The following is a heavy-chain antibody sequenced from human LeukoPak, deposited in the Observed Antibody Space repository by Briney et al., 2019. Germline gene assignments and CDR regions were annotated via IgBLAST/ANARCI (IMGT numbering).Heavy chain of an antibody. CDR1: GGSFSGYY. CDR3: ARYRGRATKSAFDY. D-gene: IGHD5-12*01. CDR2: INHSGST. Sequence: PSETLSLTCAVYGGSFSGYYWSWIRQPPGKGLEWIGEINHSGSTNYNPSLKSRVTISVDTSKNQFSLKLNSVTAADTAVYYCARYRGRATKSAFDYWGQGTLVTVSS. V-gene: IGHV4-34*01. J-gene: IGHJ4*02.